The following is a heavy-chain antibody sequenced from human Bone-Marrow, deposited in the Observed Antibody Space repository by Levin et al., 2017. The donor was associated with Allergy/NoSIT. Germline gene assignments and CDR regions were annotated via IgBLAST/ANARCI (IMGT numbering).Heavy chain of an antibody. CDR2: IDPSDSYT. Sequence: GASVKVSCKGSGYSFTSYWISWVRQMPGKGLEWMGRIDPSDSYTNYSPSFQGHVTISADKSISTAYLQWSSLKASDTAMYYCARHDTSITIFERAFDIWGQGTMVTVSS. D-gene: IGHD3-3*01. CDR3: ARHDTSITIFERAFDI. V-gene: IGHV5-10-1*01. CDR1: GYSFTSYW. J-gene: IGHJ3*02.